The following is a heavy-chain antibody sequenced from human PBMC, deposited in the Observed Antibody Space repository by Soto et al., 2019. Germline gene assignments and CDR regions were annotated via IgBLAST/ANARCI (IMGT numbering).Heavy chain of an antibody. CDR1: GFTFSSYG. J-gene: IGHJ1*01. V-gene: IGHV3-30*18. D-gene: IGHD2-21*02. CDR2: ISYDEINK. Sequence: GGSLRLSCAASGFTFSSYGMHWVRQAPGKGLEWVAVISYDEINKYYADSVKGRFTISRDNSKNTLYLQMNSLGPEDTALYYCAKDVVVTATYFHHWGQGTLVTVSS. CDR3: AKDVVVTATYFHH.